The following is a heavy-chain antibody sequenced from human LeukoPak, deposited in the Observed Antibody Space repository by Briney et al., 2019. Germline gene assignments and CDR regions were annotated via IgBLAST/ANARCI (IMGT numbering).Heavy chain of an antibody. CDR2: ISGSGGAT. CDR3: ARGGVDYYGSGTYYLMYYFDY. Sequence: GGSVRLSCAASGFTFNTYGMSWVRQAPGKGLEWVSGISGSGGATYYADSVKGRFTISRDDPHNTLYLQMNSLRAEDTAVYFCARGGVDYYGSGTYYLMYYFDYWGQGALVTVSS. CDR1: GFTFNTYG. V-gene: IGHV3-23*01. D-gene: IGHD3-10*01. J-gene: IGHJ4*02.